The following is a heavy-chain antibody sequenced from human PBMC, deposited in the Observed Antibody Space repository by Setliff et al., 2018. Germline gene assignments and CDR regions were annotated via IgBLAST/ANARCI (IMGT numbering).Heavy chain of an antibody. CDR3: AREHDLDY. Sequence: ASVKVSCKASGGTFSSYAISWVRQAPGQGLEWMGWSDPNSGGSNYAQKFQGRVTMTRDTSMSTAYMGLRRLTSDDQAVYFCAREHDLDYWGQGTLVTVSS. V-gene: IGHV1-2*02. CDR1: GGTFSSYA. J-gene: IGHJ4*02. CDR2: SDPNSGGS.